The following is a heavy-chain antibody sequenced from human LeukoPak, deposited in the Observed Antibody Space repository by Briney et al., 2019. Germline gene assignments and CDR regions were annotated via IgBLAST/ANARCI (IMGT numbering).Heavy chain of an antibody. CDR3: ARDGGYCSSSSCDYYYYYMDI. D-gene: IGHD2-2*01. J-gene: IGHJ6*03. V-gene: IGHV4-4*02. Sequence: SETLSLTCAVSGGSISSSNWWSWVRQPPGKGLEWIGEIYHSGSTNYNPSLKSRVTISVDKSKNQFSLKLSSVTAADTAVYYCARDGGYCSSSSCDYYYYYMDIWGKGTTVTVSS. CDR2: IYHSGST. CDR1: GGSISSSNW.